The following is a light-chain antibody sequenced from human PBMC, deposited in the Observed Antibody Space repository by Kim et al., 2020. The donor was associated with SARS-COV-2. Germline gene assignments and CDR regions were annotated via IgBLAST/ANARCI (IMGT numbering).Light chain of an antibody. CDR1: QSVSSN. J-gene: IGKJ1*01. CDR2: GAS. V-gene: IGKV3-15*01. Sequence: SPGESSSLCCRASQSVSSNLAWYQQKPGQAPRLLSYGASTRATGIPARFSGSGSGTEFTLTISSLQSEDLAVYHCQQYDDWPPWKFGQGTKVDIK. CDR3: QQYDDWPPWK.